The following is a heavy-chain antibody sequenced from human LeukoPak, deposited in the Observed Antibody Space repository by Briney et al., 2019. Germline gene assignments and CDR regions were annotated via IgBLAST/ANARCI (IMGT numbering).Heavy chain of an antibody. J-gene: IGHJ4*02. V-gene: IGHV1-46*01. CDR2: SNPSGDST. D-gene: IGHD3-10*01. Sequence: ASVKVSCKASGYTFTNYYTHWVRQAPGHGLEWMGISNPSGDSTNYAQKFQGRVTMTRDTSTSTVYMDLSSLRSEDTAVYYCARPRGFGELSLDYWGQGTLVTVSS. CDR3: ARPRGFGELSLDY. CDR1: GYTFTNYY.